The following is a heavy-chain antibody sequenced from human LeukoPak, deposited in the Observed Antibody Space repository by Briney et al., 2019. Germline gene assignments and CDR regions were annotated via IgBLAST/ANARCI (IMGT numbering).Heavy chain of an antibody. Sequence: ASVKVSCKASGYTFTGYYMHWVRQAPGQGLEWMGWINPNSGGANYAQKFQGRVTMTRDTSISTAYMELSRLRSDDTAVYYCARGGVYSSSAPFDYWGQGTLVTVSS. J-gene: IGHJ4*02. CDR3: ARGGVYSSSAPFDY. D-gene: IGHD6-6*01. CDR1: GYTFTGYY. CDR2: INPNSGGA. V-gene: IGHV1-2*02.